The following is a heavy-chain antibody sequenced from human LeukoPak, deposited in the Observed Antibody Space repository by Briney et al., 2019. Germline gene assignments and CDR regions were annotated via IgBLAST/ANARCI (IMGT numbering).Heavy chain of an antibody. Sequence: GGSLRLSCAASGFTFSSYSMNWVRQAPGKGLEWVSSISSSSSYIYYADSVKGRFTISRDNAKNPLYLQMNSLRAEDTAVYYCARDSADIVVVPAAMSAFDIWGQGTMVTVSS. CDR1: GFTFSSYS. CDR2: ISSSSSYI. D-gene: IGHD2-2*01. J-gene: IGHJ3*02. CDR3: ARDSADIVVVPAAMSAFDI. V-gene: IGHV3-21*01.